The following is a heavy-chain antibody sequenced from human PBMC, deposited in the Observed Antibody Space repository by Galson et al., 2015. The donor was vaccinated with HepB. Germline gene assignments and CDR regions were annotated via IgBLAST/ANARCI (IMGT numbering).Heavy chain of an antibody. Sequence: SLRLSCAASGFTFRNYAMSWVRQAPGKGLEWVSAITPSGDNTYSADSVKGRFDISRDNSRYTLYLQMNSLRAEDTAVYYCATYSSTSSFDYWGRGTRVTVSS. CDR2: ITPSGDNT. J-gene: IGHJ4*02. V-gene: IGHV3-23*01. CDR1: GFTFRNYA. D-gene: IGHD6-6*01. CDR3: ATYSSTSSFDY.